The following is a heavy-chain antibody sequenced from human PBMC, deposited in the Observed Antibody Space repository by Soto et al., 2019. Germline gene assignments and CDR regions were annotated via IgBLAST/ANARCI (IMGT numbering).Heavy chain of an antibody. CDR1: GGTFSSYA. V-gene: IGHV1-69*01. CDR2: IIPIFGTA. D-gene: IGHD5-12*01. CDR3: ARDRDIVATIRWAFDY. J-gene: IGHJ4*02. Sequence: QAQLVQSGAEVKKPGSSVKVSCKASGGTFSSYAISWVRQAPGQGLEWMGGIIPIFGTANYAQKFQGRVTITADESTSTAYMELSSLRSEDTAVYYCARDRDIVATIRWAFDYWGQGTLVTVSS.